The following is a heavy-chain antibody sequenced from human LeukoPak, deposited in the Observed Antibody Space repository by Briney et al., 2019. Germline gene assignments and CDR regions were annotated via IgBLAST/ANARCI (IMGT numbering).Heavy chain of an antibody. CDR3: AKETEAVTTEFDY. J-gene: IGHJ4*02. CDR2: ISGSGAYT. CDR1: GFTFSTYA. D-gene: IGHD4-17*01. V-gene: IGHV3-23*01. Sequence: PGGSLRLSCAASGFTFSTYAMSWVRQAPGKGLEWVSTISGSGAYTYYADSVRGRFTISRDNSKNTLYLQMNSLRAEDTAVYYCAKETEAVTTEFDYWGQGTLVTVSS.